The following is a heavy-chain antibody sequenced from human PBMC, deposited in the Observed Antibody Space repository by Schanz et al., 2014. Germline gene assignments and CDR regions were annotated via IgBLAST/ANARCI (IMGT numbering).Heavy chain of an antibody. D-gene: IGHD2-21*01. Sequence: EVQLLESGGGLVQPGGSLRLSCIGSGFTFRSYALGWVRQAPGKGLEWVSGIGGSGDSTHYADSVKGRFIISRDNSKNKSKNTLYVQMNSLRVDDTAVYYCAPLDDCGGGCPINDAFDVWGRGTVVTVSS. CDR1: GFTFRSYA. CDR2: IGGSGDST. J-gene: IGHJ3*01. CDR3: APLDDCGGGCPINDAFDV. V-gene: IGHV3-23*01.